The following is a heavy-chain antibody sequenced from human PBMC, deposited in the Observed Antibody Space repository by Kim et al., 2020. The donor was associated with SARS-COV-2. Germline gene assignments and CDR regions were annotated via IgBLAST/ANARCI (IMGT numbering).Heavy chain of an antibody. V-gene: IGHV3-23*01. Sequence: GGSLRLSCAASGFTFNNYAMSWVRQAPGKGLEWVSGIRGSGGSTTYADSVKGRFTISRDNSKNMLYLQMDSLRADDTALYYCAMDSSGSGGWFEYVQHWGQGTLVTVSS. J-gene: IGHJ1*01. D-gene: IGHD6-19*01. CDR1: GFTFNNYA. CDR2: IRGSGGST. CDR3: AMDSSGSGGWFEYVQH.